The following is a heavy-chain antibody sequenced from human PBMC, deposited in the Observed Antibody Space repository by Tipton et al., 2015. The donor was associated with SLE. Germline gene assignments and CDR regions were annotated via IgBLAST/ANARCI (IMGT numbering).Heavy chain of an antibody. V-gene: IGHV4-38-2*02. CDR3: ARGSFSSSSSWFDP. J-gene: IGHJ5*02. CDR2: IYYTGNT. Sequence: TLSLTCSVSTYSISNGHYWAWVRQPPGKGLEWIGNIYYTGNTNYNPSLKSRVTISVDTSRNHFSLKLNSVTAADTAVYYCARGSFSSSSSWFDPWGQGTLVTVSS. D-gene: IGHD6-6*01. CDR1: TYSISNGHY.